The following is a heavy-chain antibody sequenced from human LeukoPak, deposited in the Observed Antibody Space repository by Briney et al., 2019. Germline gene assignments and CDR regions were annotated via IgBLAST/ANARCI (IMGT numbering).Heavy chain of an antibody. Sequence: GGSLRLSXAASGFTLRSYGMHWVRQSPGKGLEWVAVIWYDGSNKYYADSVKGRFTISRDNSKNTLYLQMNSLRAEDTAVYYCAKVTREKYYYYYMDVWGKGTTVTVSS. CDR1: GFTLRSYG. V-gene: IGHV3-33*06. CDR3: AKVTREKYYYYYMDV. J-gene: IGHJ6*03. D-gene: IGHD2-2*01. CDR2: IWYDGSNK.